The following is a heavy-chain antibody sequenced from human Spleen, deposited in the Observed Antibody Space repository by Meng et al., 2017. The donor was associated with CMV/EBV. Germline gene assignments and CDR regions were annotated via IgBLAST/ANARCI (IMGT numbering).Heavy chain of an antibody. J-gene: IGHJ4*02. CDR3: ARDFDY. Sequence: SLKISCAASGFTFDDYAMHWVRQAPGKGLEWVSGISWNSGSIGYADSVKGRFTISRDNAKNSLYLQMNSLRAEDTAVYYCARDFDYWGQGTRVTVSS. CDR2: ISWNSGSI. CDR1: GFTFDDYA. V-gene: IGHV3-9*01.